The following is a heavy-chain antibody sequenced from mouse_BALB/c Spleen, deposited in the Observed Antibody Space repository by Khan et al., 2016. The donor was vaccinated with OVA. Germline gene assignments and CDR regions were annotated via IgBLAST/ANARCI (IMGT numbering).Heavy chain of an antibody. CDR3: AREWGSWFPY. V-gene: IGHV1-77*01. CDR1: GYIFIDYN. Sequence: VQLQQSGTELARPGASVKLSCKASGYIFIDYNINWVKQRTGQGLEWIGEISPGSGNTYYNEKFKGKATLTAEKSSSTAYMQLSSLTSEDSAVYCCAREWGSWFPYWGQETLVTVSA. D-gene: IGHD1-3*01. J-gene: IGHJ3*01. CDR2: ISPGSGNT.